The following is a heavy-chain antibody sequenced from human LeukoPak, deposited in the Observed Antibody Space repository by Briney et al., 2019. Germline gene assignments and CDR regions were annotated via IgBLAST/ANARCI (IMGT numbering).Heavy chain of an antibody. D-gene: IGHD3-3*01. J-gene: IGHJ4*02. Sequence: SETLSLTCTVSGGSISSYYWSWIQQPPGKGLEWIGYIYYSGSTNYNPSLKSRVTISVDTSKNQFSLKLSSVTAADTAVYYCARASYDFWSAPFDYWGQGTLVTVSS. CDR2: IYYSGST. V-gene: IGHV4-59*01. CDR3: ARASYDFWSAPFDY. CDR1: GGSISSYY.